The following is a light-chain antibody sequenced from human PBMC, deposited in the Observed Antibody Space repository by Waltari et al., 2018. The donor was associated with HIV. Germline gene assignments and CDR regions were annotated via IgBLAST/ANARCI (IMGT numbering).Light chain of an antibody. J-gene: IGLJ3*02. Sequence: QSALTQPPSASGSPGQSVTISCTGSSSDIGGYDFVSWFQQHPGKAPKLVIYEVYKRPPGGPDRFSGSKSGNTASLTVSGLQAEDEAYYHCSSYAGNYNLVFGGGTKLTVL. CDR3: SSYAGNYNLV. CDR2: EVY. CDR1: SSDIGGYDF. V-gene: IGLV2-8*01.